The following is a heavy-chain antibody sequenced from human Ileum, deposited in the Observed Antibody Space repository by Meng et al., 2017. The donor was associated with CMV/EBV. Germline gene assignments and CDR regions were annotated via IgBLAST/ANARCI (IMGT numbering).Heavy chain of an antibody. CDR1: GFTFSSYG. CDR2: ISSDGSNE. V-gene: IGHV3-33*06. CDR3: AKGCTTFCYYIDY. Sequence: GESLKISCAASGFTFSSYGMHWVRQAPGKGLEWVAIISSDGSNEHYADSVKGRFAISRDNSKNTLYLQLNSLRAEDTAVYYCAKGCTTFCYYIDYWGRGTLVTVSS. J-gene: IGHJ4*02. D-gene: IGHD2/OR15-2a*01.